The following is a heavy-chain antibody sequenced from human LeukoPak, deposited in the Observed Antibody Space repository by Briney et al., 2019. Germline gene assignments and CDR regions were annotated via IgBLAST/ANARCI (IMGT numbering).Heavy chain of an antibody. J-gene: IGHJ4*02. Sequence: SETLSLTCTVPGGSISSYYWSWIRQPPGKGLERIGYIYYSGSTNYNPSLKSRVTISVDTSKNQFSLKLSSVTAADTAVYYCAARGSRYSSGLDYWGQGTLVTVSS. D-gene: IGHD6-19*01. CDR3: AARGSRYSSGLDY. V-gene: IGHV4-59*01. CDR2: IYYSGST. CDR1: GGSISSYY.